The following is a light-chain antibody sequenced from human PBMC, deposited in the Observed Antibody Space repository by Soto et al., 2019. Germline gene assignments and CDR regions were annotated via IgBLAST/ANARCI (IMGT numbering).Light chain of an antibody. V-gene: IGKV3-20*01. CDR2: GAS. CDR1: QSVSSSY. Sequence: EIVLTQSPGTLSLTPGARDPRSGRASQSVSSSYLAWSQQKPGQAPRLLIYGASSRATGIPDRFSGSGSGTDFTLTISRLEPEDFAVYYCQQYGRSQTFGQGTKV. CDR3: QQYGRSQT. J-gene: IGKJ1*01.